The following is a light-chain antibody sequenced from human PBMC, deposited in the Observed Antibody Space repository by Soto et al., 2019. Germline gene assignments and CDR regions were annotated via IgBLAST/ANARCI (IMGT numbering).Light chain of an antibody. J-gene: IGLJ2*01. CDR3: SSYAGTDNFEV. V-gene: IGLV2-8*01. CDR2: EVN. Sequence: QSALTQPPSASGSPGQSVTISCTGTTRDIGAYNYVSWYQQHPGKAPKLLIYEVNERPSGVPDRFSGSKSGNTASLTVSGLQSDDEAKYYCSSYAGTDNFEVFGGGTKLTVL. CDR1: TRDIGAYNY.